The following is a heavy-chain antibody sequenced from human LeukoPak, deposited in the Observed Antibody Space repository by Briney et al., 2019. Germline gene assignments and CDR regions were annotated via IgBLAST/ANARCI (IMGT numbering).Heavy chain of an antibody. Sequence: GGSLRLSCAASGFSFSSYWMSWVRQAPGKGLEWVANIKQDGSDKYYLTSVRGRFTISRDNAKNSLFLQMNSLRVEDTAVYYCARGGGHLDCWGQGTLVTVSS. J-gene: IGHJ4*02. CDR2: IKQDGSDK. V-gene: IGHV3-7*03. CDR1: GFSFSSYW. CDR3: ARGGGHLDC. D-gene: IGHD4-23*01.